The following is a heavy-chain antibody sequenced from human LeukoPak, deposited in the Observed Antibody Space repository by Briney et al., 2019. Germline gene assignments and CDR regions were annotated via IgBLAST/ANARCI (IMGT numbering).Heavy chain of an antibody. J-gene: IGHJ4*02. D-gene: IGHD6-13*01. CDR3: ARHGPSIVGSSWYDY. CDR2: IYHSGST. CDR1: GGSISSGGYS. V-gene: IGHV4-30-2*03. Sequence: SQTLSLTCAVSGGSISSGGYSWSWIRQPPGKGLEWIGYIYHSGSTYYNPSLRSRVTISVDTSKNQFSLKLSSVTAADTAVYYCARHGPSIVGSSWYDYWGQGTLVTVSS.